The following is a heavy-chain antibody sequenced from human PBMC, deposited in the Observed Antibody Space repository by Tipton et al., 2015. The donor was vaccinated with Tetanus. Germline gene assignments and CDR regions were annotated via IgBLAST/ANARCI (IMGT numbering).Heavy chain of an antibody. V-gene: IGHV3-23*01. D-gene: IGHD2-15*01. CDR2: IGFDDIT. CDR3: AKPLADRPGPNAFDV. J-gene: IGHJ3*01. Sequence: SLRLSCVASGFMLSSYSMTWVRQAPGKGLEWVSSIGFDDITYYANSVKGRFTISRDNSKNTLFLQMHSLRADDTAVYYCAKPLADRPGPNAFDVWGQGTMVSVSS. CDR1: GFMLSSYS.